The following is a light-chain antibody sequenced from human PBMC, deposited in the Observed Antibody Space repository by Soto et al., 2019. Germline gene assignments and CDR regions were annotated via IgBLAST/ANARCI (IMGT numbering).Light chain of an antibody. CDR3: QQYNDYPYT. CDR1: QTISSW. CDR2: KAS. V-gene: IGKV1-5*03. Sequence: DIQMTQSPSTLSASVGDRVTITCRASQTISSWLAWYQQKPGKAPKLLIYKASILESGVPSRFSGSGSGTEFTLTISSLQPDDFATYYCQQYNDYPYTFGQGTKLEIK. J-gene: IGKJ2*01.